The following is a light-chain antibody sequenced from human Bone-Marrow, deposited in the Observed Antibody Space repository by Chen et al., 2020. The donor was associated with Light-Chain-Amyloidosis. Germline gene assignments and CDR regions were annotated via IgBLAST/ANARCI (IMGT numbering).Light chain of an antibody. CDR1: SSNIGINY. CDR2: KNN. CDR3: AAWDVSLSGYV. Sequence: QSVLTQPPSASGTPWQRVPISCSGASSNIGINYVSWYQHFPGAAPTLLIHKNNQRPSGVPERFAASKSGTSAFLAISGLRSEDESDYYCAAWDVSLSGYVFGTGTKVIVL. V-gene: IGLV1-47*01. J-gene: IGLJ1*01.